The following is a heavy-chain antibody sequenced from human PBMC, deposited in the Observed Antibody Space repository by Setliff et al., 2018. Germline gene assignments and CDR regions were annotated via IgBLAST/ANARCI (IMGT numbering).Heavy chain of an antibody. CDR3: ARESGSYHRSGYYTSGYYTYYFDY. J-gene: IGHJ4*02. CDR2: IIPIFGTA. CDR1: ADTFTGYY. D-gene: IGHD3-22*01. V-gene: IGHV1-69*05. Sequence: SVKVSCKASADTFTGYYVHWVRQAPGQGFEWMGWIIPIFGTANYAQQFQGRLTISTDASTSTAYMELSSLRSEETAIYYCARESGSYHRSGYYTSGYYTYYFDYWGQGTLVTVSS.